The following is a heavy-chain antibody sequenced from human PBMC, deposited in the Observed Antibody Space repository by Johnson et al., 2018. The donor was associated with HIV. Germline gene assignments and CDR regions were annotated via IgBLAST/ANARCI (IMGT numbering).Heavy chain of an antibody. Sequence: VQLVESGGGSIQPGGSLTLSYAASRFIFSNAWMTWVRHAPGKGLEWVGRIKGQTDGGTTDYAAPVKGRFTISRSESKNTLYLQMNSLKIEDTAVYYCATVVVITQDAFDIWGQGTMVTVSS. V-gene: IGHV3-15*01. J-gene: IGHJ3*02. CDR3: ATVVVITQDAFDI. CDR1: RFIFSNAW. CDR2: IKGQTDGGTT. D-gene: IGHD3-22*01.